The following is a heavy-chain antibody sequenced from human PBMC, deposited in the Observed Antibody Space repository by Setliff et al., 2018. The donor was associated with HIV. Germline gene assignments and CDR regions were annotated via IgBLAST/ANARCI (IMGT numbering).Heavy chain of an antibody. CDR2: INHSGST. J-gene: IGHJ5*02. CDR3: ARGVGLQFLEWLSRFDP. D-gene: IGHD3-3*01. V-gene: IGHV4-34*01. Sequence: PSETLSLTCAVYGGSFSGYYWSWIRQPPGKGLEWIGEINHSGSTNYNPSLKSRVTISVDTSKNQFSLKLGSVTAADTAVYYCARGVGLQFLEWLSRFDPWGQGTLVTVSS. CDR1: GGSFSGYY.